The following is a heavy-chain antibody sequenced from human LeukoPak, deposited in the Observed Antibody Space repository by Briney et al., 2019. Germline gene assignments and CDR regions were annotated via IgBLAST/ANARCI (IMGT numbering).Heavy chain of an antibody. J-gene: IGHJ4*02. CDR1: GGSLSSYY. V-gene: IGHV4-59*01. CDR3: ARGFFDY. CDR2: IYYSGGT. Sequence: PSETLSLTCTVSGGSLSSYYWSWIRQPPGKGLEWIGYIYYSGGTNYNPSLKSRVTISVDTSKNQFSLKLSSVTAADTAVYYCARGFFDYWGQGTLVTVSS.